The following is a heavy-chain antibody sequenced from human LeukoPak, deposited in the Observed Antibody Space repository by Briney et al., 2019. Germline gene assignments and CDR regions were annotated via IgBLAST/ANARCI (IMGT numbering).Heavy chain of an antibody. CDR3: ARECSSTSCYSNWFDP. D-gene: IGHD2-2*01. CDR1: GGSMNNYH. Sequence: ETLSLTCTVSGGSMNNYHWSWVRQAPGKGLEWVANIKQDGSEKYYVDSVKGRFTISRDNAKNSLYLQMNSLRAEDAAVYYCARECSSTSCYSNWFDPWGQGTLVTVSS. J-gene: IGHJ5*02. V-gene: IGHV3-7*01. CDR2: IKQDGSEK.